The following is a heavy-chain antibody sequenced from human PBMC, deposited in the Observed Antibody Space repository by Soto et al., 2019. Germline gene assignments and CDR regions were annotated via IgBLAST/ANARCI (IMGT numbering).Heavy chain of an antibody. D-gene: IGHD4-17*01. CDR1: GFTFSSYA. V-gene: IGHV3-30-3*01. Sequence: GGSLRLSCASSGFTFSSYAMHLVRQAPGKGLEWVAVISYDGSNKYYADSVKGRFTISRDNSKNTLYLQMNSLRAEDTAVYYCARDLFDYGDYLPDYWGQGTLVTVSS. CDR3: ARDLFDYGDYLPDY. J-gene: IGHJ4*02. CDR2: ISYDGSNK.